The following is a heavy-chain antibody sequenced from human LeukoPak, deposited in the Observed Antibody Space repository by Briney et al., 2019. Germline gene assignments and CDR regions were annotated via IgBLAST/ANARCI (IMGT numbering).Heavy chain of an antibody. V-gene: IGHV3-7*01. J-gene: IGHJ4*02. CDR1: GFTFSSYW. D-gene: IGHD2-8*02. CDR2: IKYDGTYT. CDR3: ARANRAWSSFDY. Sequence: GGSLRLSCAASGFTFSSYWMSWVRQAPGKGLEWLANIKYDGTYTNYKDSVKGRPTLSRDNAKNSLYLQMNSLRAEDTAVYYCARANRAWSSFDYWGQGTLVTVSS.